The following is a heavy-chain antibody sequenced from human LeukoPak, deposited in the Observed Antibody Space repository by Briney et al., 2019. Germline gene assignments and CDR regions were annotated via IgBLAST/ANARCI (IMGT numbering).Heavy chain of an antibody. CDR3: ARGGNYWPQWWFDP. Sequence: MSSETLSLTCTVSGGSISTYYWSWIRQPPGKGLEWIGYIYYTGSTSYNPSLKSRVTMSLDASKNRFSLELNSVTPADTAVYYCARGGNYWPQWWFDPWGRGTLVSVSS. CDR2: IYYTGST. J-gene: IGHJ5*02. D-gene: IGHD1-26*01. CDR1: GGSISTYY. V-gene: IGHV4-59*01.